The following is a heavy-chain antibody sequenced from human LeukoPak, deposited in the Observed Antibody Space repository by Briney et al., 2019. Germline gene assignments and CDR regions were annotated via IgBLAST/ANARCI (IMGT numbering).Heavy chain of an antibody. Sequence: GASVKVSCKASGYTFTSYYMHWVRQAPGQGLEWMGVINPSGGTTNYAQKFQGRVTMTRGTSTSTVYMELRSLRSDDTAVYYCARDTMVRGKEPPNHGYWGQGTLVTVSS. CDR1: GYTFTSYY. CDR2: INPSGGTT. J-gene: IGHJ4*02. D-gene: IGHD3-10*01. CDR3: ARDTMVRGKEPPNHGY. V-gene: IGHV1-46*01.